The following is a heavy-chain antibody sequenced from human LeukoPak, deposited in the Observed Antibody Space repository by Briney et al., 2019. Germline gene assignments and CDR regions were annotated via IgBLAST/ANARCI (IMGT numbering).Heavy chain of an antibody. D-gene: IGHD1-26*01. CDR2: ISGSGGST. Sequence: GGSLRLSCAASGFTFSSYGMSWVRQAPGKGLEWVSAISGSGGSTYYADSVKGRFTISRDNSKNTLYLQMNSLKTEDTAVYYCTTDPHSGSYSAFDYWGQGTLVTVSS. CDR1: GFTFSSYG. J-gene: IGHJ4*02. CDR3: TTDPHSGSYSAFDY. V-gene: IGHV3-23*01.